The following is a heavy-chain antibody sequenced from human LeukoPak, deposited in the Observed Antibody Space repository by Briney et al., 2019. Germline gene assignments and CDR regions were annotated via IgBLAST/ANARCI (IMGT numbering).Heavy chain of an antibody. CDR2: ISGSGGST. V-gene: IGHV3-23*01. Sequence: GGSLRLSCAASGFTFSSYGMSWVRQAPGKGLEWVSAISGSGGSTYYADSVKGRFTISRDNSKNTLYLQMNSLRAEDTAVYYCAKDIVVVSAASNFDYWGQGTLVTVSS. J-gene: IGHJ4*02. CDR3: AKDIVVVSAASNFDY. D-gene: IGHD2-2*01. CDR1: GFTFSSYG.